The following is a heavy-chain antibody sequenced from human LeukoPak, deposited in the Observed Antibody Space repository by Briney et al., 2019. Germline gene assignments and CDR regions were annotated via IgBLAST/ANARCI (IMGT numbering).Heavy chain of an antibody. D-gene: IGHD2-2*01. J-gene: IGHJ4*02. CDR1: GYTFTSYG. CDR3: ARDSAFVVVPAALDY. CDR2: ISAYNGNT. V-gene: IGHV1-18*01. Sequence: ASVKVSCKASGYTFTSYGISWVRQAPGQGLEWMGWISAYNGNTNYAQKLQGRVTMTTDTTTSTAYMELRSLRSDDTAVYYCARDSAFVVVPAALDYWGQGTLVTVSS.